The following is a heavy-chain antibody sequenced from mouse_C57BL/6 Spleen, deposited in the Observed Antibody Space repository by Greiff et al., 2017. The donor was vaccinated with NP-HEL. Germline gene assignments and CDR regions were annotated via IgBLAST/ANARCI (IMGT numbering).Heavy chain of an antibody. D-gene: IGHD2-3*01. V-gene: IGHV1-53*01. J-gene: IGHJ4*01. CDR3: ARAAPMIRWAMDY. CDR2: INPSNGGT. Sequence: VQLQQPGTELVKPGASVKLSCKASGYTFTSYWMHWVKQRPGQGLEWIGNINPSNGGTNYNEKFKSKATLTVDKSSSTAYMQLSSLTSEDSAVYYCARAAPMIRWAMDYWGQGTSVTVSS. CDR1: GYTFTSYW.